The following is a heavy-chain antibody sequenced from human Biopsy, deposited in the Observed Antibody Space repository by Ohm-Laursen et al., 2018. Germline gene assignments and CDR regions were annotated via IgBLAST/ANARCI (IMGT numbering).Heavy chain of an antibody. D-gene: IGHD1-26*01. Sequence: SDTLSLTCTVSGGSINNYYWSWVRQPPGKGLEWIGYMYYSGSSDSNPSLKSRVTISVDTSMNHLSLRLTSVTAADTAVYYCARHAPSYSGSYWRYFDLWGRGTLVTVSS. V-gene: IGHV4-59*08. J-gene: IGHJ2*01. CDR2: MYYSGSS. CDR3: ARHAPSYSGSYWRYFDL. CDR1: GGSINNYY.